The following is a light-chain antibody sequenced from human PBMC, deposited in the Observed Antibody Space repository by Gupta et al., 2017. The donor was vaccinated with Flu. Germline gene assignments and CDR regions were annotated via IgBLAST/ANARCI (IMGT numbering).Light chain of an antibody. CDR3: PSSDSTDYVV. Sequence: FILTQPHSVSESPGKTVTISCTRSSGSIASNFVRWYQQRPDSSPTTVIFDDNQRPSGVPDRFSGSIDCSSTSASPTISGLKTEDDAYYYCPSSDSTDYVVFGGGTKLTVL. J-gene: IGLJ2*01. CDR2: DDN. V-gene: IGLV6-57*01. CDR1: SGSIASNF.